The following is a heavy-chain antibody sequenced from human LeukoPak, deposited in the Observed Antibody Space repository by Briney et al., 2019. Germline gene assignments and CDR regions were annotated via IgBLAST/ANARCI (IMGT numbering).Heavy chain of an antibody. V-gene: IGHV3-15*01. CDR2: IKSKTDGGTT. Sequence: GGSLRLSCAASGFTFSNAWMSWVRQAPGKGLEWVGRIKSKTDGGTTDYAAPVKGRFTISRDDSKNTLYPQMNSLKTEDTAVYYCTTDWVLIAAAGANDAFDIWGQGTMVTVSS. J-gene: IGHJ3*02. CDR1: GFTFSNAW. CDR3: TTDWVLIAAAGANDAFDI. D-gene: IGHD6-13*01.